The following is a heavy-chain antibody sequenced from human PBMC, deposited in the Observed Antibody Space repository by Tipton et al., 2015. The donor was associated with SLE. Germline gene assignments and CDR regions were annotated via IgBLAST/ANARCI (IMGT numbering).Heavy chain of an antibody. CDR1: GFTFSSYS. CDR2: ISSSSSYI. D-gene: IGHD6-19*01. Sequence: SLRLSCAASGFTFSSYSVNWVRQAPGKGLEWVSSISSSSSYIYYADSVKGRFTISRDNAKNSLYLQMNSLRAEDTAVYYCARDKAVAGLGDYWGQGTLVTVSS. V-gene: IGHV3-21*01. J-gene: IGHJ4*02. CDR3: ARDKAVAGLGDY.